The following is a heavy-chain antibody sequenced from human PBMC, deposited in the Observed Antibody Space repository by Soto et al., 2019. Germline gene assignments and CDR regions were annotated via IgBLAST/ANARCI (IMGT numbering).Heavy chain of an antibody. CDR1: GFTFDDYA. CDR2: ISWNSGRM. Sequence: EVQLVESGGGLVQPGRSLRLSCAASGFTFDDYAMHWVRQAPGKGLEWVSSISWNSGRMDYSDSVKGRFTISRDSAKNSLYLQMNSLRAEDTAFYYCTAGVELAAPVHYWGQGTLVTVSS. D-gene: IGHD1-1*01. J-gene: IGHJ4*02. CDR3: TAGVELAAPVHY. V-gene: IGHV3-9*01.